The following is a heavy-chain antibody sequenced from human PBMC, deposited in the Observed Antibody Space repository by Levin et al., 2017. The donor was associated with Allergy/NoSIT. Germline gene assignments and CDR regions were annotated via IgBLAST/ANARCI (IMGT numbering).Heavy chain of an antibody. J-gene: IGHJ4*02. CDR1: GGSFSGYY. CDR2: INHSGST. Sequence: ASETLSLTCAVYGGSFSGYYWSWIRQPPGKGLEWIGEINHSGSTNYNPSLKSRVTISVDTSKNQFSLKLSSVTAADTAVYYCARGVDYWGQGTLVTVSS. CDR3: ARGVDY. V-gene: IGHV4-34*01.